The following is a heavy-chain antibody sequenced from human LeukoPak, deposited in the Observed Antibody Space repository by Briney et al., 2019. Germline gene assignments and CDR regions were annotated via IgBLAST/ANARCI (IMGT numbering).Heavy chain of an antibody. CDR3: ARGRIVGADFDY. CDR2: IYYSGST. Sequence: SETLSFNGTGSGVSISSYYWSWIRQPPGKELEWIGYIYYSGSTNYNPSLKSRVTISVDTSKNQFSLKLSSVTAADTAVYYCARGRIVGADFDYWGQGTLVTVSS. D-gene: IGHD1-26*01. V-gene: IGHV4-59*01. J-gene: IGHJ4*02. CDR1: GVSISSYY.